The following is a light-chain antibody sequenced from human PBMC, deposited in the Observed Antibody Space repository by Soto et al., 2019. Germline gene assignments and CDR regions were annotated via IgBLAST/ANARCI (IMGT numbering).Light chain of an antibody. CDR2: RNN. Sequence: QSVLTQPPSASGTPGQRVAISCSGSRSNIGSNYVYWYQQLPGTAPKLLIYRNNQRPSGVPDRFSGSKSGTSASLAISGLRSEDEADYYCQAYDDSLTAFVFGGGTQLTVL. J-gene: IGLJ3*02. CDR3: QAYDDSLTAFV. CDR1: RSNIGSNY. V-gene: IGLV1-47*01.